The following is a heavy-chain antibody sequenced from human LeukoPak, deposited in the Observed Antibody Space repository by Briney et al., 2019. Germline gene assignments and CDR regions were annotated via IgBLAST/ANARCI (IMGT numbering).Heavy chain of an antibody. CDR3: ARGLGLVRGVIITSFDY. Sequence: GASVKVSSKASGYTFTSYDINWVRQATGQGLEWMGWMNPNSGNTGYAQKFQGRVTMTRNTSISTAYMELSSLRSEDTAVYYCARGLGLVRGVIITSFDYWGQGTLVTVSS. CDR1: GYTFTSYD. D-gene: IGHD3-10*01. CDR2: MNPNSGNT. J-gene: IGHJ4*02. V-gene: IGHV1-8*01.